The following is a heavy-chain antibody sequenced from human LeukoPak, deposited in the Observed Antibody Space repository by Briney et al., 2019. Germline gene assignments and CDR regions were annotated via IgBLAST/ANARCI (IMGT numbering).Heavy chain of an antibody. J-gene: IGHJ6*03. CDR3: AKVTSPYYYYMDV. CDR2: IRYDGSNK. CDR1: GFTFSSYG. V-gene: IGHV3-30*02. Sequence: SGGSLRLSCAASGFTFSSYGMHWVRQAPGKGLEWVAFIRYDGSNKCYADSVKGRFTISRDNSKNMLYLQMNSLRGEETAVYYCAKVTSPYYYYMDVWGKGTTVTVSS.